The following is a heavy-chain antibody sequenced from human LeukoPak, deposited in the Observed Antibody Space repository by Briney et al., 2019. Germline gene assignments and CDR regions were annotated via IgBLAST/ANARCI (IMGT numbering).Heavy chain of an antibody. Sequence: PGGSLRLSCAASGFTFSRHWMHWVRQAPGGGLVWVSAVWGSGGSTYHPHSVDGPLTVTRDNSKDTHYLQIPSLRVEDTALYFCAKLGYYDFWSNYLVFDNWRQGTLVPVPS. CDR2: VWGSGGST. CDR1: GFTFSRHW. J-gene: IGHJ4*02. D-gene: IGHD3-3*01. CDR3: AKLGYYDFWSNYLVFDN. V-gene: IGHV3-23*01.